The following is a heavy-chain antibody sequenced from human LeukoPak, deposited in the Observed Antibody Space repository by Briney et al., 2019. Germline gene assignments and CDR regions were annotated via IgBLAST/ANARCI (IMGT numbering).Heavy chain of an antibody. CDR2: VGGGGAST. J-gene: IGHJ4*02. CDR1: GFTFSNYA. CDR3: AKRDGYNPNYFDY. D-gene: IGHD5-24*01. Sequence: PGGSLRLSCAASGFTFSNYAMSWVRPAPGKGLEWVSAVGGGGASTYYAGSVKGRFTISRDNSKNTLYLQMNSLRAEDTAVYYCAKRDGYNPNYFDYWGQGTLVTVSS. V-gene: IGHV3-23*01.